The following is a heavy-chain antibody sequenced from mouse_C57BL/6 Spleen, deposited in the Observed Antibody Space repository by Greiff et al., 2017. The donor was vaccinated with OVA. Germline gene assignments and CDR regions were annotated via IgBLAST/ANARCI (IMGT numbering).Heavy chain of an antibody. CDR1: GFTFSDYG. J-gene: IGHJ4*01. Sequence: EVQLQESGGGLVKPGGSLKLSCAASGFTFSDYGMHWVRQAPEKGLEWVAYISSGSSTIYYADTVKGRFTISRDNAKNTLFLQMTRLRSEYTALSYCSWDGYYDAMDYWGQGTSVTVSS. V-gene: IGHV5-17*01. CDR3: SWDGYYDAMDY. CDR2: ISSGSSTI. D-gene: IGHD2-3*01.